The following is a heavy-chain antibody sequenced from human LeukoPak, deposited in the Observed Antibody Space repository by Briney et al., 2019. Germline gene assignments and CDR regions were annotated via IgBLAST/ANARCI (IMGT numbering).Heavy chain of an antibody. D-gene: IGHD5-18*01. J-gene: IGHJ4*02. CDR3: ARDDPSGYSYA. Sequence: SETLSLTCAVYGGSFSGYYWSWIRQPPGKGLEWIGEINHSGSTNYNPSLKSRVAMSVDTSKNQFSLKLSSVTAADTAVYYCARDDPSGYSYAWGQGTLVTVSS. V-gene: IGHV4-34*01. CDR1: GGSFSGYY. CDR2: INHSGST.